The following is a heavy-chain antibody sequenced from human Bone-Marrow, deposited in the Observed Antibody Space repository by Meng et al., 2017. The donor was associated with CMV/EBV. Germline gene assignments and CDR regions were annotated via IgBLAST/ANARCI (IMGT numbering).Heavy chain of an antibody. D-gene: IGHD2-2*01. CDR1: GGSFSGYY. J-gene: IGHJ6*02. CDR3: AREHCSSTSCYYYYYYGMDV. CDR2: IYYSGST. Sequence: SETLSLTCAVYGGSFSGYYWSWIRQPPGKGLEWIGSIYYSGSTYYNPSLKSRVTISVDTSKNQFSLKLSSVTAADTAVYYCAREHCSSTSCYYYYYYGMDVWGQGTTVTVSS. V-gene: IGHV4-34*01.